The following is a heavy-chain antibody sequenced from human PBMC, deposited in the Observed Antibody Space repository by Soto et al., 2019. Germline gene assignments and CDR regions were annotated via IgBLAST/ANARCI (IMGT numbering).Heavy chain of an antibody. J-gene: IGHJ6*02. V-gene: IGHV1-69*01. Sequence: QVQLVQSGAEVKEPGSSVKVSCKASGGTFDDFIMNWVRQTPGQGLEWMGGIVPMFGTATYAEKFKGRVTISATGSTSTAYMELTSLRSEDTAVYYCSRNGTYRRSLSQYSGIDVSDQGMMLTVSS. D-gene: IGHD1-1*01. CDR2: IVPMFGTA. CDR1: GGTFDDFI. CDR3: SRNGTYRRSLSQYSGIDV.